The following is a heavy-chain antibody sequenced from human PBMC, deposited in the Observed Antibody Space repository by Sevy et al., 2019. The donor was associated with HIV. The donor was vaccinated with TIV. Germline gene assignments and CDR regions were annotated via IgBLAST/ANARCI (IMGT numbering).Heavy chain of an antibody. V-gene: IGHV3-23*01. D-gene: IGHD3-10*01. CDR3: AKDRVSGTYYTGDFDY. J-gene: IGHJ4*02. Sequence: GGSLRLSCAASGFTFSTYAMTWVRQAPGKGLELVSVISYSGGSTYYADSVRGQFTISRDNSKNTLYLQMNSLRVEDTAVYYCAKDRVSGTYYTGDFDYWGQGTLVTVSS. CDR1: GFTFSTYA. CDR2: ISYSGGST.